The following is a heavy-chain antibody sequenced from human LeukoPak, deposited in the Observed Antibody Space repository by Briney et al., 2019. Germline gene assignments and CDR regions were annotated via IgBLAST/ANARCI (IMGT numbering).Heavy chain of an antibody. J-gene: IGHJ4*02. Sequence: PGGSLRLSCAASGFTFSSYGMHWVRQAPGKGLEWVAFIRCDGSNKYYADSVKGRFTISRDSSKNTLYLQMNSLRAEDTAVYYCAKGGTYYDFWSGYYWGQGTLVTVSS. V-gene: IGHV3-30*02. CDR2: IRCDGSNK. D-gene: IGHD3-3*01. CDR1: GFTFSSYG. CDR3: AKGGTYYDFWSGYY.